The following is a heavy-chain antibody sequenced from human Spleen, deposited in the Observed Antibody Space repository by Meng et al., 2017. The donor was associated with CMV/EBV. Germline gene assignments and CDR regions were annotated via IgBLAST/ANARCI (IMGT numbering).Heavy chain of an antibody. CDR1: GFILSNFH. D-gene: IGHD2-15*01. V-gene: IGHV3-30-3*01. CDR2: ISYDGSNK. CDR3: ATRDRELTALSGLYYYYAMDV. Sequence: GESLKISCAASGFILSNFHVHWVRQAPGKGLEWVAVISYDGSNKYYADSVKGRFTISRENSKNTLYLQMNNLRTEDTALYYCATRDRELTALSGLYYYYAMDVWGQGTSVTVSS. J-gene: IGHJ6*02.